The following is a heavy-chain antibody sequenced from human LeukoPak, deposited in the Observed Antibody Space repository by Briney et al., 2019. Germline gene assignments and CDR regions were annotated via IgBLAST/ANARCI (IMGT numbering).Heavy chain of an antibody. CDR3: AKGPPYSFLYLSYMDV. Sequence: PGGSLRLSCAASGFTFDDYAMHWVRQAPGKGLEWVSGISWNSGNIGYADSVKGRFTISRDNAKNSLYLQMNSLRAEDTALYYCAKGPPYSFLYLSYMDVWGKGTTVTVSS. CDR2: ISWNSGNI. V-gene: IGHV3-9*01. D-gene: IGHD1-26*01. CDR1: GFTFDDYA. J-gene: IGHJ6*03.